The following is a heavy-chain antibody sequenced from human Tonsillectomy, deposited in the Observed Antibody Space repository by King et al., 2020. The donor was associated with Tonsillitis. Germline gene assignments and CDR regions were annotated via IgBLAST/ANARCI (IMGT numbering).Heavy chain of an antibody. CDR2: IKQDGSEK. V-gene: IGHV3-7*01. D-gene: IGHD3-22*01. CDR3: ARLGFDSSGYYYGFDY. Sequence: VQLVESGGGLVQPGGSLRLSCAASGFTFSSYWMSWVRQAPGKGLEWVANIKQDGSEKFYVDSVKGRFTISRDNAKNSLYLQMNSLRAEDTAVYYCARLGFDSSGYYYGFDYWGQGTLVTVSS. J-gene: IGHJ4*02. CDR1: GFTFSSYW.